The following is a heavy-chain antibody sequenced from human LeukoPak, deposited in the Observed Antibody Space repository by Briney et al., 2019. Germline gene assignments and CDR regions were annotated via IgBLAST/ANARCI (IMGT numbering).Heavy chain of an antibody. CDR1: GFIFGDYN. J-gene: IGHJ4*02. Sequence: GGSLRLSCAASGFIFGDYNMNWVRQVPGKGLEWISYMSSTSTTIFYADSVKGRFTISRDNAKNSLYLQMNSLRAEDTAVYFCARVGNTGDAVIIPAAMGFDNWGQGTVVTVSS. D-gene: IGHD2-2*01. V-gene: IGHV3-48*01. CDR3: ARVGNTGDAVIIPAAMGFDN. CDR2: MSSTSTTI.